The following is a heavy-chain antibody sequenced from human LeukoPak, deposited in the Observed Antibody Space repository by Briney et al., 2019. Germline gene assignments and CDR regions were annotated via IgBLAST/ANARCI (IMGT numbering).Heavy chain of an antibody. CDR2: INPNTGGT. D-gene: IGHD6-19*01. CDR3: AKDFRDQWLVNAFHI. Sequence: GASVTVSCKASAYTFTRYYMHWVRQAPGQGLEWMGWINPNTGGTNYAQKFQGRVTMTRDTSITTAYMELSSLEYDDTAVYYCAKDFRDQWLVNAFHIWGQGTMVTVSS. CDR1: AYTFTRYY. V-gene: IGHV1-2*02. J-gene: IGHJ3*02.